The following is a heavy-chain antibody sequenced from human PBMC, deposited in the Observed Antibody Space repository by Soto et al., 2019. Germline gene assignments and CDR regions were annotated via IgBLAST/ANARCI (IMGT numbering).Heavy chain of an antibody. D-gene: IGHD7-27*01. J-gene: IGHJ4*02. Sequence: QVQLVESGGGVVQPGRSLRLSCAASGFTFSSYGMHWVRQAPGKGLEWMAVIWYDGNSEDYGDSVRGRFTVSRDNSKNTLYLQMDSLRAEDTAVYYCARDSSSGEGFDFWGQGTLVTVSS. CDR2: IWYDGNSE. CDR3: ARDSSSGEGFDF. V-gene: IGHV3-33*01. CDR1: GFTFSSYG.